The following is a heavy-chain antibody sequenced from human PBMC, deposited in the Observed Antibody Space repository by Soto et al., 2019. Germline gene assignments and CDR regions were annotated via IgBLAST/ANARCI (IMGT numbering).Heavy chain of an antibody. V-gene: IGHV3-7*01. J-gene: IGHJ4*02. Sequence: EVQLVESGGGLVQPGGSLRLSCAASGFMFSAYWMSWVRQDPGKGLEWVATISGGATDKFYVDSVKGRFTISRDDTKNSLHLQMNSLRDEDTAVYYCVREDWHRFDSWGQGTLVTVSS. CDR3: VREDWHRFDS. CDR1: GFMFSAYW. CDR2: ISGGATDK. D-gene: IGHD2-21*01.